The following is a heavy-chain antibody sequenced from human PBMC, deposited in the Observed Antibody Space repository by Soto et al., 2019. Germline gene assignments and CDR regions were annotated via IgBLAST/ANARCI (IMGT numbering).Heavy chain of an antibody. CDR2: IFPGDSDT. D-gene: IGHD6-19*01. J-gene: IGHJ4*02. CDR1: GYSFTTYW. CDR3: ATRATGGWSSDWVY. Sequence: PGESLKISCKGSGYSFTTYWIGWVRQMPGKGLEWMGIIFPGDSDTRYSPSFQGQVTISADKSINTAYLQWSSLKASHTAIYYCATRATGGWSSDWVYWGQGTLVTVSS. V-gene: IGHV5-51*01.